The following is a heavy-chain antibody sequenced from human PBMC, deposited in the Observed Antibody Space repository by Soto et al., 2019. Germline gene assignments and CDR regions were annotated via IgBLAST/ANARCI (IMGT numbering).Heavy chain of an antibody. CDR2: LSLYSDVT. CDR3: ARVVPGAEAWFGP. Sequence: QVQLVQSGGEVKRPGASVKVSCKTSGYTFSNYGITWVRQAPGQPLEWRGWLSLYSDVTNYAQKFQGRVSMTTDTSTTTAYMELRSLRSDDTAVYYCARVVPGAEAWFGPWGQGTLVTVSS. CDR1: GYTFSNYG. J-gene: IGHJ5*02. D-gene: IGHD2-2*01. V-gene: IGHV1-18*01.